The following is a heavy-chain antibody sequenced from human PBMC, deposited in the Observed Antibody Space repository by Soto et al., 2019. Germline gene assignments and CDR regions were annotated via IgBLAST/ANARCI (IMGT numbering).Heavy chain of an antibody. CDR1: GFTFSSYT. D-gene: IGHD2-15*01. CDR3: ARGGSGGYYYYGMDV. J-gene: IGHJ6*02. V-gene: IGHV3-48*01. Sequence: PGGSLRLSCAPSGFTFSSYTMNWVRQAPGKGLEWVSYISSSSSTIFYADSVKGRFTISRDNAKNSLYLQMNSLRAEDTAVYYCARGGSGGYYYYGMDVWGQGTTVTVSS. CDR2: ISSSSSTI.